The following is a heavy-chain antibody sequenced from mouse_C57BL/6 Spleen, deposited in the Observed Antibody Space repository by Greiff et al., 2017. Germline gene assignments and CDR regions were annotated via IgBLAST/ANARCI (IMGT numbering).Heavy chain of an antibody. D-gene: IGHD2-3*01. Sequence: DVQLQESGPGLVKPSQSLSLTCSVTGYSITSGYYWNWIRRFPGNKLEWMGYISYDGSNNYNPSLKNRISVTRDTSKNQFFLKLNSVTTEDTATYYCARDVWLLRGAMDYWGQGTSVTVSS. CDR3: ARDVWLLRGAMDY. J-gene: IGHJ4*01. CDR2: ISYDGSN. CDR1: GYSITSGYY. V-gene: IGHV3-6*01.